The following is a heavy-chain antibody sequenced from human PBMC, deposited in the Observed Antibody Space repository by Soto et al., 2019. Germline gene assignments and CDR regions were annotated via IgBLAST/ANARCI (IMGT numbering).Heavy chain of an antibody. Sequence: KSSETLSLTCTVSGGSISSSSYYWGWIRQPPGKGLEWIGSIYYSGSTYYNPSLKSRVTISVDTSKNQFSLKLSSVTAADTAVYYCARLFYGDYVGEYYFDYWGQGTLVTVSS. D-gene: IGHD4-17*01. V-gene: IGHV4-39*01. CDR3: ARLFYGDYVGEYYFDY. CDR2: IYYSGST. CDR1: GGSISSSSYY. J-gene: IGHJ4*02.